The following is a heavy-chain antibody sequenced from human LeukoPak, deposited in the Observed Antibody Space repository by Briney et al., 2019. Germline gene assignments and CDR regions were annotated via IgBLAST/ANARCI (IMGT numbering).Heavy chain of an antibody. J-gene: IGHJ4*02. V-gene: IGHV1-18*04. CDR3: ARDLGEMATAYFDY. CDR1: GYTFTGYH. CDR2: ISAYNGNT. Sequence: ASVKVSCKASGYTFTGYHMHWVRQAPGQGLEWMGWISAYNGNTNYAQKLQGRVTMTTDTSTSTAYMELRSLRSDDTAVYYCARDLGEMATAYFDYWGQGTLVTVSS. D-gene: IGHD5-24*01.